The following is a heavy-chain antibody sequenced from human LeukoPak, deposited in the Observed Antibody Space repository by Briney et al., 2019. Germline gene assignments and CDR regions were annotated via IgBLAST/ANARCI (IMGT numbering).Heavy chain of an antibody. J-gene: IGHJ4*02. Sequence: GGSLRLSCAASGFTFSSYSMNWVRQAPGKGLEWVSYISSSSSYIYYADSVKGRFTISRDNSKNTLYLQMNSLRTEDTALYYCAKDRARGTSSSYFDYWGQGTLVTVSS. D-gene: IGHD6-19*01. V-gene: IGHV3-21*01. CDR2: ISSSSSYI. CDR3: AKDRARGTSSSYFDY. CDR1: GFTFSSYS.